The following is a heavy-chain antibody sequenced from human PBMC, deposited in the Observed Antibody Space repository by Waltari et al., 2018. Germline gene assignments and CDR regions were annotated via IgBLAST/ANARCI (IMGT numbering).Heavy chain of an antibody. CDR1: GVHFLRHW. D-gene: IGHD2-2*01. V-gene: IGHV3-7*03. J-gene: IGHJ5*02. CDR3: ARGSAGYVRVWDL. CDR2: IKWDGSAT. Sequence: EAQLMESGCGLVQPGGSLALSCAACGVHFLRHWMTWVTRAPGKGLEWVANIKWDGSATWYAESLSGRFIISRDNARNSLFLQINSPTAEDTAIYFCARGSAGYVRVWDLWGQGTSVTVSS.